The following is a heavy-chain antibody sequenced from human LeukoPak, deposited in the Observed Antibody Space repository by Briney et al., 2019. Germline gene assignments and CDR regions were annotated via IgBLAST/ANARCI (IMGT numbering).Heavy chain of an antibody. Sequence: GASVKVSCKASGYTFTGYYMHWVRQAPGQGLEWMGWINPNSGGTNYAQRFQGRVTITTDTSTSTAYMELSRLRSDDTAVYYCARDGGYGSGSYRVYYYYMDVWGKGTTVTVSS. CDR1: GYTFTGYY. CDR2: INPNSGGT. CDR3: ARDGGYGSGSYRVYYYYMDV. V-gene: IGHV1-2*02. D-gene: IGHD3-10*01. J-gene: IGHJ6*03.